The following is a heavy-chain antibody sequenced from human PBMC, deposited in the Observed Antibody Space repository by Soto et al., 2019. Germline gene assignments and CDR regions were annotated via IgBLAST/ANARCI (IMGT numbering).Heavy chain of an antibody. V-gene: IGHV3-33*07. CDR2: IWHGCRKR. CDR3: ARDRFLGGEGSSSQHYFDY. Sequence: GGTLRLSCATSGCSFNSNGIYWGRQPPRKGMERVAFIWHGCRKRDYADPAKGRLTISTDNSKNTLYLQLHTLKADDTAAYYCARDRFLGGEGSSSQHYFDYWGQGTLVTVSS. D-gene: IGHD3-3*01. CDR1: GCSFNSNG. J-gene: IGHJ4*02.